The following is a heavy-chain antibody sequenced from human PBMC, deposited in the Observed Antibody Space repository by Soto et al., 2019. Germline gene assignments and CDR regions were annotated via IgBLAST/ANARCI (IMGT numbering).Heavy chain of an antibody. CDR2: LSPVFGSP. Sequence: QVQLVQSGAEVKKPGSSGTDSCKTSGGTFSKDANNWLRQAPGQGLECMGLLSPVFGSPIYAQKFQGRIRITADESTLTAFMDLSSLRSEDTPVYYCTRLLGYTSEPGKTRYYAMDVWGQGTTVPVSS. CDR3: TRLLGYTSEPGKTRYYAMDV. D-gene: IGHD5-18*01. V-gene: IGHV1-69*01. CDR1: GGTFSKDA. J-gene: IGHJ6*02.